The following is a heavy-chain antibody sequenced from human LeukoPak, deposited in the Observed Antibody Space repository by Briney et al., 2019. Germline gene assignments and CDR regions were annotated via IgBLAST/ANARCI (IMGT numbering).Heavy chain of an antibody. D-gene: IGHD4/OR15-4a*01. CDR1: GFFFSSYG. CDR3: AKVSLNMVNDAFDI. J-gene: IGHJ3*02. Sequence: PGGSLRLSCAAAGFFFSSYGMHWVRQAPDKGLEWVAFIRYDGSRKYYADSVKGRFTISRDNSRNTLYLQMNSLRVEDTAMYYCAKVSLNMVNDAFDIWGQGTMVSVSS. V-gene: IGHV3-30*02. CDR2: IRYDGSRK.